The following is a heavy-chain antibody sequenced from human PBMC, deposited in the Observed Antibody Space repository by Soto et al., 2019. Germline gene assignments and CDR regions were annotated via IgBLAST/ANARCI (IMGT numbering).Heavy chain of an antibody. CDR2: ISFDGSTE. D-gene: IGHD3-10*01. Sequence: SLRLSWAAAGFTFIGYAMHWVRQAPGKGLEWVAVISFDGSTEYYADSVKGRFTISRDNSKNTVYLQMNSLRSEDTAVYYCARSRHGSGSYTHFYYGLDVWGQGTTVTVSS. CDR1: GFTFIGYA. CDR3: ARSRHGSGSYTHFYYGLDV. J-gene: IGHJ6*02. V-gene: IGHV3-30-3*01.